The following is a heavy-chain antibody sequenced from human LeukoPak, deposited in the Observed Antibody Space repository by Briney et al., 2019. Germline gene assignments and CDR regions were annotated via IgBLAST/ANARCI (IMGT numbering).Heavy chain of an antibody. Sequence: GSSVNVSCKASGGTFSSYGVSWVRQAPGQGLEWMGRIIPILGIVKYAQKFEGRVTIAADKSTSTAYMDLSSLRSEDTAMYFCAKEVLAYCGRHCYAPKYFQYWGQGTLVTVSS. CDR1: GGTFSSYG. J-gene: IGHJ1*01. V-gene: IGHV1-69*04. D-gene: IGHD2-21*02. CDR2: IIPILGIV. CDR3: AKEVLAYCGRHCYAPKYFQY.